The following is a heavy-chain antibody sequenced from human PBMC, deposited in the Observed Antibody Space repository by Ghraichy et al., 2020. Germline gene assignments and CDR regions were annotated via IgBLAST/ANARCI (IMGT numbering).Heavy chain of an antibody. CDR3: ATGNGGTTHLDY. V-gene: IGHV1-24*01. D-gene: IGHD4-23*01. J-gene: IGHJ4*02. CDR2: FDPEDGET. CDR1: GYTLTELS. Sequence: ASVKVSCKVSGYTLTELSMHWVRQAPGKGLEWMGGFDPEDGETIYAQKFQGRVTMTEDTSTDTAYMELSSLRSEDTAVYYCATGNGGTTHLDYWGQGTLVTVSS.